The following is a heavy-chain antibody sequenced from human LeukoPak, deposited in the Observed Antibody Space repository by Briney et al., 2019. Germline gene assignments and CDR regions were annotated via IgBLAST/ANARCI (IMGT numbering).Heavy chain of an antibody. Sequence: GGSLRLSCAASGFTFSSYEMNWVRQAPGKGVVWVSYFSSSGSTIYYADSVKGRLTISRDNAKNSLYLQMNSLRAEDTAVYYCARNPAAAGTWRGQFDYWGQGTLVTVSS. D-gene: IGHD6-13*01. CDR3: ARNPAAAGTWRGQFDY. CDR2: FSSSGSTI. V-gene: IGHV3-48*03. CDR1: GFTFSSYE. J-gene: IGHJ4*02.